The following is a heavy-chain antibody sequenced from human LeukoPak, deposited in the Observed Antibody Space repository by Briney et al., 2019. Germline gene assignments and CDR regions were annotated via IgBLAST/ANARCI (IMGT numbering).Heavy chain of an antibody. D-gene: IGHD6-6*01. Sequence: GGSLRLSCAASGFTVSSSHMSWVRQAPGKGLEWVSSISSSSSYIYYADSVKGRFTISRDNAKNSLYLQMNSLRAEDTAVYYCARDLLSGSSRDYWGQGTLVTVSS. CDR1: GFTVSSSH. CDR3: ARDLLSGSSRDY. V-gene: IGHV3-21*01. CDR2: ISSSSSYI. J-gene: IGHJ4*02.